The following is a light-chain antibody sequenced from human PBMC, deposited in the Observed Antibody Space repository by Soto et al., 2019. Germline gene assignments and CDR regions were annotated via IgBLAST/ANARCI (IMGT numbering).Light chain of an antibody. Sequence: QSALTQPASVSGSPGQSITISCTGTSSDIGAYKYVSWYQQHPGRAPKLKIYEVSNRPSGVSNRFSGSKSGYTASLTISELQAEDEADYYCTSFTSSSTWVFGGGTKLTVL. J-gene: IGLJ3*02. CDR1: SSDIGAYKY. CDR3: TSFTSSSTWV. CDR2: EVS. V-gene: IGLV2-14*03.